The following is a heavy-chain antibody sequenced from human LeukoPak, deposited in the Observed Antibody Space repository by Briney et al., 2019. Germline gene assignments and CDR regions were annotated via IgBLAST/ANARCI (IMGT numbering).Heavy chain of an antibody. CDR2: ISYHGSNK. Sequence: GRSLRLSCAASGFTFGSYGMHWVRQAPGKGLEWVAVISYHGSNKYYADSVKGRFTISRDNSKNTLYLQMNSLRAEDTAVYYCGKYSDYGDYLDWFDPWGQGTLVTVSS. D-gene: IGHD4-17*01. CDR1: GFTFGSYG. J-gene: IGHJ5*02. V-gene: IGHV3-30*18. CDR3: GKYSDYGDYLDWFDP.